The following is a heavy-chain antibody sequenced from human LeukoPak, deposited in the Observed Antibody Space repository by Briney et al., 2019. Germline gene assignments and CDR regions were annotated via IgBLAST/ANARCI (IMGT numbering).Heavy chain of an antibody. D-gene: IGHD2-2*01. V-gene: IGHV3-11*04. J-gene: IGHJ4*02. CDR1: GFTFSDYY. CDR2: ISTSGSTI. CDR3: ARDIVPAAIDY. Sequence: GGSLRLSCAASGFTFSDYYMSWIRQAPGKGLEWVSYISTSGSTIYYADSVKGRFTISRDNAKNSLYLQMNSLRAEDTAVYYCARDIVPAAIDYWGQGTLVTVSS.